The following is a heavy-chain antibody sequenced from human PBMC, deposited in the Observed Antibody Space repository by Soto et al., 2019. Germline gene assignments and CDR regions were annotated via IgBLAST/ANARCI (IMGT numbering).Heavy chain of an antibody. J-gene: IGHJ3*02. CDR3: ARTLFDAFDI. CDR1: GGSISSYY. CDR2: IYYSGTT. V-gene: IGHV4-59*08. Sequence: SETLSLTCTVSGGSISSYYWSWIRQPPGKGLEWIGYIYYSGTTNYNPSLKSRVTISVDTSKNQFSLKLSSVTAADTAVYYCARTLFDAFDIWGQGTMVTVSS. D-gene: IGHD2-21*01.